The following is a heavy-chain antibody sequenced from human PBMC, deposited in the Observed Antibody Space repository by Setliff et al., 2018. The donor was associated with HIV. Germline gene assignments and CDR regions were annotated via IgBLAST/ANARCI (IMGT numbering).Heavy chain of an antibody. CDR1: GFTFSNAW. D-gene: IGHD6-13*01. Sequence: PVGSLRLSCAASGFTFSNAWMSWVRQAPGKGLEWVGRIKSKTDGGTTDYAAPVKGRFTISRDDSKNTLYLQMNSLKTEDTAVYYCVAATTEGFDPWGQGTLVTVSS. CDR2: IKSKTDGGTT. V-gene: IGHV3-15*01. J-gene: IGHJ5*02. CDR3: VAATTEGFDP.